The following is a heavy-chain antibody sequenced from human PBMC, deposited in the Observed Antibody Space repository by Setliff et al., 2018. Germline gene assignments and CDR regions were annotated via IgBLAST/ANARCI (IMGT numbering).Heavy chain of an antibody. J-gene: IGHJ3*02. V-gene: IGHV4-61*09. CDR3: ARAFTYYNFWSGYDI. D-gene: IGHD3-3*01. Sequence: PSETLSLTCTVSGGSISSSSYYWSWIRQPAGKGLEWIGHIYTSGSTNYNPSLKSRVTISVDTSKNQFSLKLSSVTAADTAVYYCARAFTYYNFWSGYDIWGQGTMVTVSS. CDR1: GGSISSSSYY. CDR2: IYTSGST.